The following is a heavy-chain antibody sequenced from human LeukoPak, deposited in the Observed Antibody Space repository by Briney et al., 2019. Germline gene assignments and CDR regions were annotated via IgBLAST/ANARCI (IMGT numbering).Heavy chain of an antibody. V-gene: IGHV1-2*04. CDR1: GHTFTGYY. CDR2: INPNSGGT. Sequence: ASVKVSCKASGHTFTGYYMHWVRQAPGQGLEWMGWINPNSGGTNYAQKFQGWVTMTRDTSISTAYMELSRLRSDDTAVYYCARAGSGYSDYDLIDYWGQGTLVTVSS. D-gene: IGHD5-12*01. CDR3: ARAGSGYSDYDLIDY. J-gene: IGHJ4*02.